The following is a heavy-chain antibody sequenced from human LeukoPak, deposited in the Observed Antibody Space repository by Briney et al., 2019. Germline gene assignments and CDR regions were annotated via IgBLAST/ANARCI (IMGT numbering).Heavy chain of an antibody. V-gene: IGHV5-51*01. Sequence: GESLKISCKGSGYSFTSYWIGWVRQMPGKGLEWMGIIYPGDSDTRYSSSFQGQVTISADKSISTAYLQWSSLKASDTAMYYCARHALTVTTTNWFDPWGQGTLVTVSS. CDR3: ARHALTVTTTNWFDP. J-gene: IGHJ5*02. CDR1: GYSFTSYW. D-gene: IGHD4-17*01. CDR2: IYPGDSDT.